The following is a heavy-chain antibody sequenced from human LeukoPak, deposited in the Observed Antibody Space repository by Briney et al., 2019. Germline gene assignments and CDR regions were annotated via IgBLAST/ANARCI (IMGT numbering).Heavy chain of an antibody. CDR2: IYYSGST. D-gene: IGHD4-11*01. CDR1: GGSISSGEYY. Sequence: SETPSDTCTVSGGSISSGEYYWSWIRQHPGKGLEWIGYIYYSGSTYYNPSLKSRVTISVDTSKNQSSLKLSSVTAADTAVYYCARHYKPFDYLVQGTLVTVSS. V-gene: IGHV4-30-4*01. CDR3: ARHYKPFDY. J-gene: IGHJ4*02.